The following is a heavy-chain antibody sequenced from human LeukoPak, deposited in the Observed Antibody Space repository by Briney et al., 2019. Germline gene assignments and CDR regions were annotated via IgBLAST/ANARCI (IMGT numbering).Heavy chain of an antibody. CDR1: GGSISSSSYY. J-gene: IGHJ4*02. D-gene: IGHD1-26*01. Sequence: SETLSLTCTVSGGSISSSSYYWGWIRQPPGKGLEWIGSIYYSGSTYYNPSLKSRVTISVDTSKNQFSLKLSSVTAADTAVYYCARPRGIVGASFDYWGQGTLVTVSS. V-gene: IGHV4-39*01. CDR3: ARPRGIVGASFDY. CDR2: IYYSGST.